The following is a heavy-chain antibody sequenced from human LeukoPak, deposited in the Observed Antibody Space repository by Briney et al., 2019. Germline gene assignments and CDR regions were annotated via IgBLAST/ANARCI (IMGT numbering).Heavy chain of an antibody. CDR1: GASVTSSY. V-gene: IGHV4-59*02. D-gene: IGHD1-1*01. CDR3: ARAPIGSIDY. Sequence: PSETLSLTCSVSGASVTSSYWTWVRLPPGRGLEWIGYIYYTGYTNYNPSLKSRVTISLDIYTNQLSLEVISVTAADTAIYYCARAPIGSIDYWGPGALATVSS. CDR2: IYYTGYT. J-gene: IGHJ4*02.